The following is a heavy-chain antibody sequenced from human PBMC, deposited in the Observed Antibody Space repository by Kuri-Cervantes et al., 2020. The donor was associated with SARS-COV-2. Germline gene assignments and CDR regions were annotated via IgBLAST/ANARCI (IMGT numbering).Heavy chain of an antibody. V-gene: IGHV4-59*01. CDR1: GVSISNYY. CDR2: IYYSGST. J-gene: IGHJ6*02. Sequence: ESLKISCTVSGVSISNYYWSWIRQPPGKGLEWIGYIYYSGSTNYNPSLKSRVTITVDTSKNQFSLKLSSVTAADTAVYYCARDSTYNSGWYEGFDYYYYGMDVWGQGTTVTVSS. CDR3: ARDSTYNSGWYEGFDYYYYGMDV. D-gene: IGHD6-19*01.